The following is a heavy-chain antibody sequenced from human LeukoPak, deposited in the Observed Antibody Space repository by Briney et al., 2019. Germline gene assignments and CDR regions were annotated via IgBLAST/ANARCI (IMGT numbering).Heavy chain of an antibody. CDR3: AREPPRYWNDGDYYYYGMDV. CDR1: GYTFTGYY. V-gene: IGHV1-2*02. D-gene: IGHD1-1*01. J-gene: IGHJ6*02. CDR2: INPNSGGT. Sequence: ASVKVSCKASGYTFTGYYMHWVRQAPGQGLEWMGWINPNSGGTNYAQKFQGRVTMPRDTSISTAYMEMSRLRSDDTAVYYCAREPPRYWNDGDYYYYGMDVWGQGTTVTVSS.